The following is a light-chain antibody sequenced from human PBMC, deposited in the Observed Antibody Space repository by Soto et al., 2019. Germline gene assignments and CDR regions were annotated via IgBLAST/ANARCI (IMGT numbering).Light chain of an antibody. Sequence: IQLTQSPSSLSASVGDRVTISCRASHAISSYLAWYQQKPGKAPKLLIYAASTLQSGVPSRFSGSGSGTDFTLTIRSLQPEDFATYYCQQLDTYPPFGHGTKVDIK. CDR2: AAS. V-gene: IGKV1-9*01. CDR3: QQLDTYPP. CDR1: HAISSY. J-gene: IGKJ3*01.